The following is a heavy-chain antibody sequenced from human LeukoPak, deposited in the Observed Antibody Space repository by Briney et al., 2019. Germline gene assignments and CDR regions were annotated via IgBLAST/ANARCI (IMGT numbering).Heavy chain of an antibody. CDR1: GYTFTSYY. CDR3: ARTQQLVLRSPLDP. V-gene: IGHV1-46*01. CDR2: ILPSGGIT. Sequence: GASVKVSCKASGYTFTSYYIHWVRQAPGQGLEWLGVILPSGGITTYAQRFQGRVTMTTDTSTSTAYMELSSLRSEDTAVYYCARTQQLVLRSPLDPWGQGTLVTVSS. D-gene: IGHD6-13*01. J-gene: IGHJ5*02.